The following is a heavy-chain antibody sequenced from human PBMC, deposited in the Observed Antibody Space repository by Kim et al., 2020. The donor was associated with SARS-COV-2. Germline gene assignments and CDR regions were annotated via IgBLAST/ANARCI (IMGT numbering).Heavy chain of an antibody. D-gene: IGHD3-3*01. V-gene: IGHV1-2*02. CDR3: ARTLNRITIFGVVRYGMDV. J-gene: IGHJ6*02. CDR2: INPNSGGT. CDR1: GYTFTGYY. Sequence: ASVKVSCKASGYTFTGYYMHWVRQAPGQGLEWMGWINPNSGGTNYAQKFQGRVTMTRDTSISTACMELSRLRSDDTAVYYCARTLNRITIFGVVRYGMDVWGQGTTVTVSS.